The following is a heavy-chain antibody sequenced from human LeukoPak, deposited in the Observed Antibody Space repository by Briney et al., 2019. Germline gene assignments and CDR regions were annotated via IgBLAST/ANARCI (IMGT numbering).Heavy chain of an antibody. CDR3: TTEQVVRGVTNDY. V-gene: IGHV3-15*01. CDR2: IKSKTDGGTT. J-gene: IGHJ4*02. Sequence: GGSLRLSCVASGFTFRSAWMNWVRQAPGRGLEWVGRIKSKTDGGTTDYAAPVKGRFTISRDDSKTTLYLQMNSLQTEDTAVYYCTTEQVVRGVTNDYWGQGTLVTVSS. CDR1: GFTFRSAW. D-gene: IGHD3-10*01.